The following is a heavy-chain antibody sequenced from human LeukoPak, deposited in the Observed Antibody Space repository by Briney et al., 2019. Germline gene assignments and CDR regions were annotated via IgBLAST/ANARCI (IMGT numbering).Heavy chain of an antibody. CDR2: ISSSGSTI. D-gene: IGHD4-17*01. CDR3: ARALYGDYYFDY. J-gene: IGHJ4*02. CDR1: GFTFSSYE. V-gene: IGHV3-48*03. Sequence: GGSLRLSCAASGFTFSSYEMNWVRQAPGKGLEWVSYISSSGSTIYYADSVKGRFTISRDNAKNSLYLQMNSLRAEDTAVYYCARALYGDYYFDYWGQGTLVTVSS.